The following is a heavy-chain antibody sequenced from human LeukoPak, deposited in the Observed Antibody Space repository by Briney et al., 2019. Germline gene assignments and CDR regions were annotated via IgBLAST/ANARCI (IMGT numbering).Heavy chain of an antibody. D-gene: IGHD2-15*01. CDR3: ARLYCSGGSCYGKHYFDY. V-gene: IGHV3-21*01. J-gene: IGHJ4*02. CDR2: ITGSSDYI. CDR1: GFTFSRST. Sequence: GGSLRLSCAASGFTFSRSTMDWVRQAPGKGLEWVSSITGSSDYIYYADSVKGRFTISRDNAKNSLSLQMNSLRAEDTAVYYCARLYCSGGSCYGKHYFDYWGQGALVTVSS.